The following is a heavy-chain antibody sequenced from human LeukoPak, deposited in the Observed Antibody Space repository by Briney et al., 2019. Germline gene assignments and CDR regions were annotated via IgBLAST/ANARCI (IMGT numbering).Heavy chain of an antibody. Sequence: GESLKISCKGSGYIFTSYWIGWVRQVPGKGLEWIGIIYPGDFDTRYSPSFQGQVTISADKSISTAYLQWSSLKAADAAMYYCARHDGRGYSYNFGYWGQGTLVTVSS. CDR2: IYPGDFDT. CDR3: ARHDGRGYSYNFGY. CDR1: GYIFTSYW. D-gene: IGHD5-18*01. V-gene: IGHV5-51*01. J-gene: IGHJ4*02.